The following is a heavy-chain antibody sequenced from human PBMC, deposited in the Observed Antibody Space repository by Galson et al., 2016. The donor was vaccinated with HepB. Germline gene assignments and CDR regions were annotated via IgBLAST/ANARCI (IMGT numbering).Heavy chain of an antibody. CDR2: IYPGDSHT. J-gene: IGHJ4*02. D-gene: IGHD3-16*01. Sequence: QSGAEVKKPGESLRISCKGSGYSFTDYWIGWVRQMPGKGLEWMGIIYPGDSHTRYSPSFQGQVTISADKSISTAYLQWSSLKASDTAIYYCARRLTHDSKIWDMDHWGQGTLVTFSS. V-gene: IGHV5-51*01. CDR1: GYSFTDYW. CDR3: ARRLTHDSKIWDMDH.